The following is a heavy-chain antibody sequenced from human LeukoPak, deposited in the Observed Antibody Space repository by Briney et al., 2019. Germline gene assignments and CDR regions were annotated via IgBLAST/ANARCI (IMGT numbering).Heavy chain of an antibody. V-gene: IGHV4-59*01. J-gene: IGHJ3*02. D-gene: IGHD3-22*01. CDR2: IYYTGRT. CDR1: GGSISPNY. CDR3: TRLLDYDASGDPDTFDI. Sequence: SETLSLTCTVAGGSISPNYWSWIRQPPGKGLEWIGVIYYTGRTRYSPSLQSRVTISGDTSKNHFSLKPSSLSAADTAVYYCTRLLDYDASGDPDTFDIWGRGTMVTVSS.